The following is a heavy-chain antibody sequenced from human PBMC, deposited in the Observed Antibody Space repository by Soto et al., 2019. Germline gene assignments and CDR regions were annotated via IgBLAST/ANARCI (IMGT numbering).Heavy chain of an antibody. CDR3: ARGLISGSHYSGGWYYFDS. D-gene: IGHD1-26*01. CDR1: GGSISSYY. V-gene: IGHV4-59*12. J-gene: IGHJ4*02. Sequence: SETLSLTCTVSGGSISSYYWSWLRQPPGKGLEWIGYIYYSGSTNYNPSLKSRVTISVDTSKNQFSLELSSVTAADTAVYYCARGLISGSHYSGGWYYFDSWGQGTQVTVSS. CDR2: IYYSGST.